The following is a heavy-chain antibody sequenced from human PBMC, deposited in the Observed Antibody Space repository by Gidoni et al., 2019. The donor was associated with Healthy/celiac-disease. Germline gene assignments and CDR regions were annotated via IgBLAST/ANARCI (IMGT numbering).Heavy chain of an antibody. CDR2: IYPSGST. CDR3: ARNRYYYDSSGYWFDY. Sequence: QVQLQESGPGLVKPSQTLSRTCTGSGGSISSGSYYWSWIRQPAGKGLEWIGRIYPSGSTNSTPSLKSRVTISVDTSKNQFSLKLSSVTAADTAVYYCARNRYYYDSSGYWFDYWGQGTLVTVSS. CDR1: GGSISSGSYY. D-gene: IGHD3-22*01. J-gene: IGHJ4*02. V-gene: IGHV4-61*02.